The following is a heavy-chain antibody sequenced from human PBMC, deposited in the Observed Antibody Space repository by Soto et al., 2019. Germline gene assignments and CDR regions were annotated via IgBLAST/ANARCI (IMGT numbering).Heavy chain of an antibody. Sequence: ESLKISCKGSGYSFTSYWISWVRQMPGKGLEWMGRIDPSDSYTNYSPSFQGHVTISADKSISTAYLQWSSLKASDTAMYYCARHMLSDYSSSPYDYWGQGTLVTVSS. CDR1: GYSFTSYW. CDR3: ARHMLSDYSSSPYDY. V-gene: IGHV5-10-1*01. CDR2: IDPSDSYT. D-gene: IGHD6-6*01. J-gene: IGHJ4*02.